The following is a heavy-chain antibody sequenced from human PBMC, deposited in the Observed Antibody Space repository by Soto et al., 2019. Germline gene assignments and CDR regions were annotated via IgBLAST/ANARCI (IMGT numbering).Heavy chain of an antibody. Sequence: EVQLLESGGGLVQPGGSLRLSCAASGFTFSSYAMSWVRQAPGKGLEWVSVISGSGGNTYYADSVKGRFIISRDNSQKXXYLPMNSLGDEETAVYYCAKKGSPTGDHRNGSFDLWGRGTLVTVSS. V-gene: IGHV3-23*01. CDR1: GFTFSSYA. CDR2: ISGSGGNT. CDR3: AKKGSPTGDHRNGSFDL. D-gene: IGHD7-27*01. J-gene: IGHJ2*01.